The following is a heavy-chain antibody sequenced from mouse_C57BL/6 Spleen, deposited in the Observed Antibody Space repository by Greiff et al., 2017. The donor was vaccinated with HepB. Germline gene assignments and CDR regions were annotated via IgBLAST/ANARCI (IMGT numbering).Heavy chain of an antibody. V-gene: IGHV1-82*01. CDR3: ARSGYDDFDY. CDR2: IYPGDGDT. CDR1: GYAFSSSW. Sequence: QVQLQQSGPELVKPGASVKISCKASGYAFSSSWMNWVKQRPGKGLEWIGRIYPGDGDTNYNGKFKGKATLTADKSSSTAYMHLSSLTSEDSAVYFCARSGYDDFDYWGQGTTLTVSS. J-gene: IGHJ2*01. D-gene: IGHD2-14*01.